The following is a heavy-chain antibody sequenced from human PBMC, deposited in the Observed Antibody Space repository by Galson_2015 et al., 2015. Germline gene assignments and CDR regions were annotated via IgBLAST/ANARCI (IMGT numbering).Heavy chain of an antibody. CDR1: GFTFDDYA. D-gene: IGHD6-19*01. CDR3: ARDLPDYSSGWVTRDY. V-gene: IGHV3-9*01. CDR2: ISWNSGSI. Sequence: SLRLSCAASGFTFDDYAMHWVRQAPGKGLEWVSGISWNSGSIGYADSVKGRFTISRDNAKNSLYLQMNSLRAEDTAVYYCARDLPDYSSGWVTRDYWGQGTLVTVSS. J-gene: IGHJ4*02.